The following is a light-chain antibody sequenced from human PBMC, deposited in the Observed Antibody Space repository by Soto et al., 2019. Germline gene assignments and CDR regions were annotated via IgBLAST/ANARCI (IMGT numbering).Light chain of an antibody. Sequence: TQMIQSPSSLSASVGERVTIXXRASQDISNTLAWFQQKPGEAPKIXIYAASNLQSGVPSRFSGRGAVTDFTLAITSLQPEDFATYYCQQHNSFSLTFGQGTKVDIK. J-gene: IGKJ1*01. CDR2: AAS. CDR1: QDISNT. CDR3: QQHNSFSLT. V-gene: IGKV1-16*01.